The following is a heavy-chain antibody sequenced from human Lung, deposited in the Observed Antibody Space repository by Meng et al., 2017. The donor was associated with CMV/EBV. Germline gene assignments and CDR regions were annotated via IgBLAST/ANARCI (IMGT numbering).Heavy chain of an antibody. CDR3: ARDFSLYRTSGVQ. CDR2: ISPTTGYT. J-gene: IGHJ4*02. CDR1: GFTFSDYY. V-gene: IGHV3-11*05. D-gene: IGHD2-8*01. Sequence: QVQLVEFGGXXVXSGXAVXRSCTGSGFTFSDYYMSWIRQAPGKGLEWVSYISPTTGYTEYADSVKGRFTISRDNAKNSLFLQMNSLRSEDTAVYYCARDFSLYRTSGVQWGQGTLVTVYS.